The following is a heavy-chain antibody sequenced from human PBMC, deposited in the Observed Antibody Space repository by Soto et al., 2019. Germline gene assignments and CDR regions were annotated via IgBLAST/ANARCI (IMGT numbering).Heavy chain of an antibody. J-gene: IGHJ4*02. CDR2: VSYDRSNSK. CDR1: GFTFSSFV. D-gene: IGHD2-8*01. Sequence: QVQLVESGGGVVQPGRSLTLSCAASGFTFSSFVMHWVRQAPGKGLEWVALVSYDRSNSKYYAESVKGRFTISRDISKNTLYLQMSNMRAEDTAIYYCVKGTYGETYYFDFWGQGTLVTVSS. CDR3: VKGTYGETYYFDF. V-gene: IGHV3-30*18.